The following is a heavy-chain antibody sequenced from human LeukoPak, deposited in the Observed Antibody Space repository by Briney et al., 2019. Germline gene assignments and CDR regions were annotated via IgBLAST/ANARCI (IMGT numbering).Heavy chain of an antibody. CDR1: GFTFSTYG. D-gene: IGHD3-22*01. V-gene: IGHV3-33*01. Sequence: SGRSLSLSCAASGFTFSTYGMHWVRQAPGKGLEWVAVIWYDGSNKYYADSVKGRFTISRDNSKNALYLQMNSLRAEDTAVYYCARDQSSSGSFDYWGQGTLVTVSS. CDR3: ARDQSSSGSFDY. J-gene: IGHJ4*02. CDR2: IWYDGSNK.